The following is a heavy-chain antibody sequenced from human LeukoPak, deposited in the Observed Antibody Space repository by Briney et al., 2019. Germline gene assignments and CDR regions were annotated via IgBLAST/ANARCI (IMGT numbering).Heavy chain of an antibody. D-gene: IGHD3-10*01. Sequence: GGSLRLSCAASGFSFNNAWMAWVRQAPGKGLEWVGRIKSKSNGGTTDYAAPVKGRFTISRDDTKNTVFLEMNSLRTEDTALYYCATNAGVGTREVFDFWGQGTLVTVSS. CDR3: ATNAGVGTREVFDF. CDR1: GFSFNNAW. V-gene: IGHV3-15*01. J-gene: IGHJ4*02. CDR2: IKSKSNGGTT.